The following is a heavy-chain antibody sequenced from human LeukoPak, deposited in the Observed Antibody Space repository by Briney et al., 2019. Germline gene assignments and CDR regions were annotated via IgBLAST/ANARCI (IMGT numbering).Heavy chain of an antibody. CDR3: ARERRAAAITGDY. J-gene: IGHJ4*02. Sequence: PGGSLRLSCAASRFTFSSYEMNRVRQAPGKGLEWVANIKQDGSEKYYVDSEKGRFTISRDNAKNSLYLQMNSLRAEDTAVYYCARERRAAAITGDYWGQGTLVTVSS. CDR1: RFTFSSYE. V-gene: IGHV3-7*01. CDR2: IKQDGSEK. D-gene: IGHD6-13*01.